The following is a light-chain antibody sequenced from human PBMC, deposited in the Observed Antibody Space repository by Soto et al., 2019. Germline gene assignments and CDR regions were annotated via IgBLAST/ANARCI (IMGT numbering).Light chain of an antibody. Sequence: IQLTQSPSSLSASFGDSVTIXXRASQGISSYLAWYQQKPGNAPKIXIYAASTLQSGVPSRFSGSGAGTEFTLTISSLQPEDFATYYCQQLNSYPRTFGQGTKVDIK. J-gene: IGKJ1*01. CDR3: QQLNSYPRT. V-gene: IGKV1-9*01. CDR2: AAS. CDR1: QGISSY.